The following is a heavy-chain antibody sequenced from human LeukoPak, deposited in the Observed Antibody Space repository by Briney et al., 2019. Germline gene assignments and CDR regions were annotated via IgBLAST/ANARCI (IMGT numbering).Heavy chain of an antibody. Sequence: SGTLSLTCAVSGGSISSSYWWSWVRQPPGKGLEWIGEIYHSGSTNYYPSLKSRVTVSVDKSKNQFSLKLGSVTAADTAVYYCARVEYFDYIWGSYKYWGQGTLVTVSS. V-gene: IGHV4-4*02. D-gene: IGHD3-16*01. CDR2: IYHSGST. J-gene: IGHJ4*02. CDR1: GGSISSSYW. CDR3: ARVEYFDYIWGSYKY.